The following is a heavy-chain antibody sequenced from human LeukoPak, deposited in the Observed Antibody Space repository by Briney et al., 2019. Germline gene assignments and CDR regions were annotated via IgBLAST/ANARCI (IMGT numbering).Heavy chain of an antibody. V-gene: IGHV3-21*01. Sequence: GGSLRLSCAASGFTFSSYSMNWVRQAPGKGLEWVSSISSSSSYIYYADSVKGRFTISRDNAKNSLYLQMNSLRAEDTAVYYCARPFLSSSGEGLDYWGQGTLVTVSS. D-gene: IGHD3-22*01. CDR1: GFTFSSYS. CDR2: ISSSSSYI. CDR3: ARPFLSSSGEGLDY. J-gene: IGHJ4*02.